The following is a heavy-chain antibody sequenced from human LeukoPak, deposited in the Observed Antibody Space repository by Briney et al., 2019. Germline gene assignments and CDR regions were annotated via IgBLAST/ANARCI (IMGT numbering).Heavy chain of an antibody. Sequence: PGGSLRLSCAASGFTFSSYGMHWVRQASGKGLEWVAVISYDGSNKYYADSVKGRFTISRDNSKNTLYLQMNSLRADDTAVYYCARDRALLVIRYCFDYWGQGTLVTVSS. CDR1: GFTFSSYG. CDR3: ARDRALLVIRYCFDY. D-gene: IGHD6-6*01. CDR2: ISYDGSNK. V-gene: IGHV3-30*03. J-gene: IGHJ4*02.